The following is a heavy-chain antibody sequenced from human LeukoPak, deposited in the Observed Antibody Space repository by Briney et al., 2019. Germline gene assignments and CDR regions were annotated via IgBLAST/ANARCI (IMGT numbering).Heavy chain of an antibody. J-gene: IGHJ4*02. CDR3: AKAISLTATAPPDY. V-gene: IGHV3-9*03. Sequence: PGRSLRLSCAASGFTFDDYAMPWVRQAPGKGLEWVSGISWNSGSIGYADSVKGRFAISRDNAKNSLYLQMNSLRAEDMALYYCAKAISLTATAPPDYWGQGTLVTVSS. CDR1: GFTFDDYA. D-gene: IGHD3-16*01. CDR2: ISWNSGSI.